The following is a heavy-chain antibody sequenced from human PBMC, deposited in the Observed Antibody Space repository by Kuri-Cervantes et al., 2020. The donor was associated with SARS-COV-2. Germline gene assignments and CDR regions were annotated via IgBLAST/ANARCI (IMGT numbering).Heavy chain of an antibody. CDR3: ARDCSTGLCTSFDY. Sequence: GGSLRLSCAASGFTFSSYAMHWVRQAPGKGLEWVAVISYDGSNKYYADSVKGRFTISRDNAKNSLYVQMDSLTPEDTAMYYCARDCSTGLCTSFDYWGQGTLVTVSS. V-gene: IGHV3-30-3*01. CDR1: GFTFSSYA. D-gene: IGHD2-8*02. CDR2: ISYDGSNK. J-gene: IGHJ4*02.